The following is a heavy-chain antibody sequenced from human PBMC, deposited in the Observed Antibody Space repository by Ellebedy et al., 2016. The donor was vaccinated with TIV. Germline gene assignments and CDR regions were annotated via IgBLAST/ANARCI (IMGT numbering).Heavy chain of an antibody. CDR1: GFTFSSYS. D-gene: IGHD2-21*01. CDR3: ARGPQGLVVVIAMGY. V-gene: IGHV3-21*01. Sequence: GESLKISXAASGFTFSSYSMNWVRQAPGKGLEWVSSISSSSSYIYYADSVKGRFTISRDNAKNSLYLQMNSLRAEDTAVYYCARGPQGLVVVIAMGYWGQGTLVTVSS. J-gene: IGHJ4*02. CDR2: ISSSSSYI.